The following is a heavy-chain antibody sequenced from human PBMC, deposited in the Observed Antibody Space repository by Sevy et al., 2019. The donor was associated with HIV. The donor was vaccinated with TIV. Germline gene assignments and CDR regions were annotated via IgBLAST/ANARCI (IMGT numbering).Heavy chain of an antibody. Sequence: ASVKVSCKTSASTFTAYYMHWLRQAPGQGLEWMGWINPNSDGTKYAQGFQGRVSMTADTSISTAYMELSRLTSDDTAVYYCARDLVIFGGGGGLDVWGQGTTVTVSS. V-gene: IGHV1-2*02. CDR2: INPNSDGT. D-gene: IGHD3-16*01. CDR1: ASTFTAYY. CDR3: ARDLVIFGGGGGLDV. J-gene: IGHJ6*02.